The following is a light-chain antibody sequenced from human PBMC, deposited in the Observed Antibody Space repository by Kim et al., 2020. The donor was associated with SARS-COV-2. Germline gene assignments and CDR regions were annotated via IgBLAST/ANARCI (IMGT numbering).Light chain of an antibody. J-gene: IGLJ2*01. CDR2: QHT. V-gene: IGLV3-1*01. CDR3: QVWDSRTGVV. CDR1: KLGDQY. Sequence: VSPRQTATLPCSGDKLGDQYTCWYQQKAGQSPLLVIYQHTKRPPGIPERFSGSNSGNTASLTISGTQIMDEADYYCQVWDSRTGVVFGGGTQLTVL.